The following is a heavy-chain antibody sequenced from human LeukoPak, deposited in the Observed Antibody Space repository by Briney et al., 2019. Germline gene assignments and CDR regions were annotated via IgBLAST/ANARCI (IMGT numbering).Heavy chain of an antibody. CDR1: GGSFSGYY. D-gene: IGHD3-9*01. Sequence: PSETLSLTCAVYGGSFSGYYWSWIRQPPGKGLEWIGEINHSGSTNYNPSLKSRVTISVDTSKNQFSLKLSSVTAADTAVYYCARGSLFWPFDYWGQGTLVTVSS. V-gene: IGHV4-34*01. CDR3: ARGSLFWPFDY. J-gene: IGHJ4*02. CDR2: INHSGST.